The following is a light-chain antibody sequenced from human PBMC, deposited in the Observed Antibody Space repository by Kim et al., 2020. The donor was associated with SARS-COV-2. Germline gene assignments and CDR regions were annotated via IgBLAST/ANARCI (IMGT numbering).Light chain of an antibody. V-gene: IGLV4-69*01. CDR2: LNSDGSH. J-gene: IGLJ3*02. CDR3: QTWGTGIRV. CDR1: TGHASHA. Sequence: SVQTAGTTSTGHASHAIAWHRQQQEKGPRYLMRLNSDGSHSKGGGIPDRFSGSSSGAERYLTIASLQSEDEADYYCQTWGTGIRVFGGGTKLTVL.